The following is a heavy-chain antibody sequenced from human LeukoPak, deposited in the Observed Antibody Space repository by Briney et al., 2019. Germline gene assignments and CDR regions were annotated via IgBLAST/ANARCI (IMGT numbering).Heavy chain of an antibody. CDR2: ISANGDGT. D-gene: IGHD6-13*01. Sequence: GGSLRLSCAASGFTFSSYAMTWVRQAPGKGLEWVSSISANGDGTYYADSVKGRFTISRDNSKNTLYLQMNSLRAEDTAIYYCAKGGATAYRTWGQGTLVTVSS. CDR3: AKGGATAYRT. V-gene: IGHV3-23*01. CDR1: GFTFSSYA. J-gene: IGHJ4*02.